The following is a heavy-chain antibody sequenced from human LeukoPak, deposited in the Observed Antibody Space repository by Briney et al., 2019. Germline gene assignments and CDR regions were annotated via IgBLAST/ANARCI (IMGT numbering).Heavy chain of an antibody. V-gene: IGHV3-23*01. D-gene: IGHD6-19*01. CDR1: GFTFSSYA. J-gene: IGHJ4*02. Sequence: GGSLRLSCAASGFTFSSYAMSWVRQAPGKGLEWVSAIGGSGGSTYYADSVKGRFTISRDNSKNTLYLQMNSLRAEDTAVYYCAKGGSGWSGYFDYWGQGTLVTVSS. CDR3: AKGGSGWSGYFDY. CDR2: IGGSGGST.